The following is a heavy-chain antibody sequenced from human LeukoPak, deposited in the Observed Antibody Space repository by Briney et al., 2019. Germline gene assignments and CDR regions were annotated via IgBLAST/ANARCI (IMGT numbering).Heavy chain of an antibody. CDR3: AKRGVVIRVILVGFHKEAYYFDS. V-gene: IGHV3-23*01. J-gene: IGHJ4*02. D-gene: IGHD3-22*01. CDR1: GITLSNYG. Sequence: AGSLRLSCAVSGITLSNYGMSWVRQAPGKGLEWVAGISDSGGRTNYADSVKGRFTISRDNPKNTLYLQMNSLRAEDTAVYFCAKRGVVIRVILVGFHKEAYYFDSWGQGALVTVSS. CDR2: ISDSGGRT.